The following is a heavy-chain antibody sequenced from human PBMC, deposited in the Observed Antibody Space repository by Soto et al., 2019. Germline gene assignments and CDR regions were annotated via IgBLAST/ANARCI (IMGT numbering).Heavy chain of an antibody. D-gene: IGHD4-17*01. CDR3: ARTAGDLDY. Sequence: QVQLVQSGAEVKKPGASVKVSCKTSGYTFTNYDINWVRQATGQGLEWMGWTNPKSGYTGSAQKFQGRVTMTRDSSIRTAYMELHSLTSEDTAVYYCARTAGDLDYWGQGTRITVSS. V-gene: IGHV1-8*01. J-gene: IGHJ4*02. CDR2: TNPKSGYT. CDR1: GYTFTNYD.